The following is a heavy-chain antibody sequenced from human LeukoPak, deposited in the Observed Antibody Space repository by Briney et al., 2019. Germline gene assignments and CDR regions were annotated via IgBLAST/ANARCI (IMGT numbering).Heavy chain of an antibody. J-gene: IGHJ2*01. D-gene: IGHD2-2*01. CDR1: GDSISSSRYH. V-gene: IGHV4-39*01. Sequence: SETLSLTCTVSGDSISSSRYHWGWIRQPPGKGLEWIAHIYYAGNSYYNPSLKTRVTISVDTSKNQFSRNLNSVTAADAAVYYCARIRSGQYRTWFFDLWGRGTLVIVSS. CDR3: ARIRSGQYRTWFFDL. CDR2: IYYAGNS.